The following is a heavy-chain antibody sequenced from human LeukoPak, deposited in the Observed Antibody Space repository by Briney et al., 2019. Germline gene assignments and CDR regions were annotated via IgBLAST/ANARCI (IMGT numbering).Heavy chain of an antibody. CDR3: ASTPFNSNTDLLPFDY. CDR1: GYTFTGYD. CDR2: INPNSGGT. Sequence: ASVKVSCKASGYTFTGYDIHWVRQAPGQGLEWMGWINPNSGGTKFAQKFQGRVTMTRDTSISTAYMELSRLRSDDTALYYCASTPFNSNTDLLPFDYWGQGTLVTVSS. V-gene: IGHV1-2*02. J-gene: IGHJ4*02. D-gene: IGHD5-18*01.